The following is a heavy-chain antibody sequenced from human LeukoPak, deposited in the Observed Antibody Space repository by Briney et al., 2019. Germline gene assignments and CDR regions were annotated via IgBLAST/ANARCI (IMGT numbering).Heavy chain of an antibody. Sequence: NPGESLKISCKGSGYSFSSYWIGWVRQMPGKGLEWMGIINPGDSYIRYGPSFQGQITISVDKSIKTAYLQWGSLKASDTAMYYCARHSSYCSATSCFPKEWGQGTLVTVSS. J-gene: IGHJ4*02. CDR3: ARHSSYCSATSCFPKE. CDR1: GYSFSSYW. D-gene: IGHD2-15*01. CDR2: INPGDSYI. V-gene: IGHV5-51*01.